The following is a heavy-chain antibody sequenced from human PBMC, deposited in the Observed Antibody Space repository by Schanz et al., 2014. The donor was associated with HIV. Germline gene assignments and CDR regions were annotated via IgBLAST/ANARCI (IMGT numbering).Heavy chain of an antibody. D-gene: IGHD7-27*01. J-gene: IGHJ6*02. CDR1: GLTFSTYA. Sequence: QVQLVESGGGVVQPGRSLRVSCAASGLTFSTYAMHWVRQAPGKGLEWVAVISLDGDNKYYADSVKGRFTISRDNSKNTLYLQMNSLRAEDTAVYYCARLPWGFYYYYGLDVWGQGTPVTVSS. CDR3: ARLPWGFYYYYGLDV. V-gene: IGHV3-30-3*02. CDR2: ISLDGDNK.